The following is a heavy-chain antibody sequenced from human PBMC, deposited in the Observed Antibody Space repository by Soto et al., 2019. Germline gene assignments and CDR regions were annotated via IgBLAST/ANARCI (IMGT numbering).Heavy chain of an antibody. V-gene: IGHV3-21*01. Sequence: EVQLVESGGGLVKPGGSLRLSCAASGFTFSSYSMNWVRQAPGKGLEWVSSISSSSSYIYYADSVKGRFTISRDNAKNSLYLQMNSLRAEDTAVYYCARDPLPNLYGMDVWGQGTTVTVSS. CDR3: ARDPLPNLYGMDV. CDR1: GFTFSSYS. CDR2: ISSSSSYI. J-gene: IGHJ6*02.